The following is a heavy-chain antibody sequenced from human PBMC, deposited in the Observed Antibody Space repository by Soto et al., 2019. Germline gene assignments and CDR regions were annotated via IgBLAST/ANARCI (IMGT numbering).Heavy chain of an antibody. Sequence: SETLSLTCTVSGGSISSDGYYWSWIRQHPGKGLEWIGYIYYSGSTYYNPSLKSRVTISVDTSKNQFSLKLSSVTAADTAVCYCARDPRGLDDAFDIWGQGTMVTVSS. J-gene: IGHJ3*02. D-gene: IGHD6-19*01. V-gene: IGHV4-31*03. CDR3: ARDPRGLDDAFDI. CDR2: IYYSGST. CDR1: GGSISSDGYY.